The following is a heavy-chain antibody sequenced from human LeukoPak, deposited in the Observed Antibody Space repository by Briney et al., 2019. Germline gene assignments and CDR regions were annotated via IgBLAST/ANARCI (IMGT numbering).Heavy chain of an antibody. CDR2: IYYSGST. V-gene: IGHV4-59*08. Sequence: SETLSLTCTVSGGSISSYYWSRIRQPPGKGLEWIGYIYYSGSTNYNPSLKSRVTISVDTSKNQFSLKLSSVTAADTAVYYCARHYDSSGYYYLSSFDYWGQGTLVTVSS. J-gene: IGHJ4*02. D-gene: IGHD3-22*01. CDR1: GGSISSYY. CDR3: ARHYDSSGYYYLSSFDY.